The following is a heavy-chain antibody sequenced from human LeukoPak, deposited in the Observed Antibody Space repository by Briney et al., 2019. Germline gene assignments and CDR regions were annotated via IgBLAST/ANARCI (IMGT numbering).Heavy chain of an antibody. CDR2: ISPSGDIT. D-gene: IGHD3-10*01. Sequence: PGGSLRLSCAASGFTVSSNEMSWVRQAPGKGLEWVSGISPSGDITYYADSVKGRFTISRDNSKNTLYLEVISLTAEDTAVYYCAKDDAWLRFGEWSQGTLVTVSS. CDR1: GFTVSSNE. V-gene: IGHV3-23*01. J-gene: IGHJ4*02. CDR3: AKDDAWLRFGE.